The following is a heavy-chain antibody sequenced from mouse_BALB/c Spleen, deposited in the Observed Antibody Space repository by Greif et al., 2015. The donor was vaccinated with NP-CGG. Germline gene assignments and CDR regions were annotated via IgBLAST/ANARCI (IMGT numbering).Heavy chain of an antibody. CDR3: ARDSRYFDV. Sequence: QVQLQQSGAELARPGASVKLSCKASGYTFTDYYINWVKQRTGQGLEWIGEIYPGSGNTYYNEKFKGKATLTADKSSSTACMQLSSLASEDSAVYFCARDSRYFDVWGAGTTVTVSS. V-gene: IGHV1-77*01. CDR1: GYTFTDYY. J-gene: IGHJ1*01. CDR2: IYPGSGNT.